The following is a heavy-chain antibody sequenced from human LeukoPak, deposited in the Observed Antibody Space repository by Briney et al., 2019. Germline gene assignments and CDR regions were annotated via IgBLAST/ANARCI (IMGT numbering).Heavy chain of an antibody. CDR1: GGSISSSNW. V-gene: IGHV4-4*02. D-gene: IGHD6-13*01. CDR2: IYHSGST. CDR3: ARTTYSGSSRWFDP. J-gene: IGHJ5*02. Sequence: PSGTLSLTCAVSGGSISSSNWWSWVRQPPGKGLEWIGEIYHSGSTYYNPSLKSRVTISVDRSKNQFSLKLSSVTAADTAVYHCARTTYSGSSRWFDPWGQGTLVTVSS.